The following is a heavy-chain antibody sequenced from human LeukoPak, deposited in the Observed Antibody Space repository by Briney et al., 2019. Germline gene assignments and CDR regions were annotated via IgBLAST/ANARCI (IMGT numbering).Heavy chain of an antibody. CDR3: ATGSGIAVAGNFDY. CDR1: GFTFSSYA. D-gene: IGHD6-19*01. V-gene: IGHV3-23*01. J-gene: IGHJ4*02. Sequence: GGSLRLSCAASGFTFSSYAMSWVRQAPGKGLEWVSAISGSGGSTYYADSVKGRFTISRDNSKNTLYLQMNSLRAEDTAVYYCATGSGIAVAGNFDYWGQGTLVTVSS. CDR2: ISGSGGST.